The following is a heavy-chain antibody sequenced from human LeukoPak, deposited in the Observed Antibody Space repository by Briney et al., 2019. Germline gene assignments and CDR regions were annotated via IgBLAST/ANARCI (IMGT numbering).Heavy chain of an antibody. D-gene: IGHD3-10*01. V-gene: IGHV3-23*01. CDR3: ARDTDYYGSGRHGYFDH. Sequence: GGSLRLSCAASGFTFSSYAMSWVRQAPGKGLEWVSAISGSGGSTYYADSVKGRFTISRDNSKNTLHLQMNSLRAEDTAVYYCARDTDYYGSGRHGYFDHWGQGTLVTVSS. CDR1: GFTFSSYA. J-gene: IGHJ1*01. CDR2: ISGSGGST.